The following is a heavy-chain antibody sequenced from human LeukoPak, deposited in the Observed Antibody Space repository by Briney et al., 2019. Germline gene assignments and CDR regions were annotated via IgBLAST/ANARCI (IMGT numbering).Heavy chain of an antibody. V-gene: IGHV4-59*01. D-gene: IGHD3-22*01. Sequence: GSLRLSCAASGFTFSSYAMSWVRQPPGKGLEWVGYIYYSGYTNYNPSLKSRVSISADTSKNQFSLNLSSVTAADTAVYFCARLHYGSSGLDYWWYFDLWGRGTLVTVSS. J-gene: IGHJ2*01. CDR1: GFTFSSYA. CDR3: ARLHYGSSGLDYWWYFDL. CDR2: IYYSGYT.